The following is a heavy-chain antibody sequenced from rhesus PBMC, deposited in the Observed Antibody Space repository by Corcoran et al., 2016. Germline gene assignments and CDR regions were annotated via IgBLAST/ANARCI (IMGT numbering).Heavy chain of an antibody. CDR2: ISGSGGTT. D-gene: IGHD5-12*01. CDR3: ARGKSYSYFDY. V-gene: IGHV4-173*01. CDR1: GGSISSNY. J-gene: IGHJ4*01. Sequence: QLRLQESGPGLVKPSETLSLTCAVSGGSISSNYWSWIRQPPGKGLEWIGRISGSGGTTDYSPSLKSRVTISTDTSKNQFSLKLTSVTAADTAVYYCARGKSYSYFDYWGQGVLVTVSS.